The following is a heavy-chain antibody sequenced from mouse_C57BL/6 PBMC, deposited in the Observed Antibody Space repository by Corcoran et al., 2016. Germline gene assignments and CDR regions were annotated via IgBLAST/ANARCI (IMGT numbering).Heavy chain of an antibody. Sequence: QVQLQQSGPELLKPGASVKISCKASGYPFTDYYINWVKQRPGQGLEWIGWIFPGSGSTYYNEKFKGKATLTVDKSSSTAYMLLSSLTSEDSAVYFWARYDYDGRSYYAMDYWGQGTSVTVSS. D-gene: IGHD2-4*01. V-gene: IGHV1-75*01. J-gene: IGHJ4*01. CDR2: IFPGSGST. CDR1: GYPFTDYY. CDR3: ARYDYDGRSYYAMDY.